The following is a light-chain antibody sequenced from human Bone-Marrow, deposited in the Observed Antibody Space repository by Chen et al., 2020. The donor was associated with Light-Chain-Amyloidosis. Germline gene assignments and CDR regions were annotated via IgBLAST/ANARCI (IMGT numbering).Light chain of an antibody. CDR3: QSYQGSSQGV. J-gene: IGLJ3*02. CDR2: EDD. V-gene: IGLV6-57*01. CDR1: SGSIATNY. Sequence: NFILTQPHSVSESPGKTVIISCTRRSGSIATNYVQWYQPRPGSSPTTVIYEDDQRPSGVPDRFSGSIDRSSNSASLTISGLKTEDEADYYCQSYQGSSQGVFGGGTKLTV.